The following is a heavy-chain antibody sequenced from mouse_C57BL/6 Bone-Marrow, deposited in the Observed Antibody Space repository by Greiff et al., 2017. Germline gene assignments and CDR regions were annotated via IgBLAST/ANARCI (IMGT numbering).Heavy chain of an antibody. J-gene: IGHJ2*01. CDR2: IYPRSGNT. CDR1: GYTFTSYG. D-gene: IGHD1-1*01. Sequence: QVQLQQSGAELARPGASVKLSCKASGYTFTSYGISWVKQRTGQGLEWIGEIYPRSGNTYYNEKFKGKATLTADKSSSTAYMGLRSLTSEDSAVYFCAGHYYGSSYYFDYWGQGTTLTVSS. V-gene: IGHV1-81*01. CDR3: AGHYYGSSYYFDY.